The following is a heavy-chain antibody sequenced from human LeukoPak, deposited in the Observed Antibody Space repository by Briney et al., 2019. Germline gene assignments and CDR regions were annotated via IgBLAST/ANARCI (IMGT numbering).Heavy chain of an antibody. CDR3: ARVDLTGTGPED. CDR1: GYTFTGYY. CDR2: INPNSGGT. V-gene: IGHV1-2*02. Sequence: ASVKVSCKASGYTFTGYYMYWMRQAPGQGLECMGWINPNSGGTNYAQKFQGRVTMTRDTSISTAYMELSRLRSDDTAVYYCARVDLTGTGPEDWRQGTLVTVSS. J-gene: IGHJ4*02. D-gene: IGHD1-20*01.